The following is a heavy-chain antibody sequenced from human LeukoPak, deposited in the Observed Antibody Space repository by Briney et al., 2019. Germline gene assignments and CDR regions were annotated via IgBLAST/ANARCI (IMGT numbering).Heavy chain of an antibody. CDR3: ASSFGVVVAATSDNWFDP. J-gene: IGHJ5*02. CDR1: GGSFSGYY. D-gene: IGHD2-15*01. V-gene: IGHV4-34*01. CDR2: INHSGST. Sequence: PSETLSLTCAVYGGSFSGYYWSWIRQPPGKGVEWIGEINHSGSTNYNPPLKSRVTISVDTSKNQFSLKLSSVTAADTAVYYCASSFGVVVAATSDNWFDPWGQGTLVTVSS.